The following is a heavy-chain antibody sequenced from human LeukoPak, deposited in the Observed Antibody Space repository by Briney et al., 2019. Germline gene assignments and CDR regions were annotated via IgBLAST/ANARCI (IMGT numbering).Heavy chain of an antibody. D-gene: IGHD7-27*01. CDR1: GFTFSSYG. J-gene: IGHJ6*02. Sequence: PGGSLRLSCAASGFTFSSYGMHWVRQAPGKGLEWVAVIWYDGSNKYYADSVKGRFAISRDNSKNTLYLQMNSLRAEDTAVYYCARALGPKGSGYYGMDVWGQGTTVTVSS. CDR3: ARALGPKGSGYYGMDV. V-gene: IGHV3-33*01. CDR2: IWYDGSNK.